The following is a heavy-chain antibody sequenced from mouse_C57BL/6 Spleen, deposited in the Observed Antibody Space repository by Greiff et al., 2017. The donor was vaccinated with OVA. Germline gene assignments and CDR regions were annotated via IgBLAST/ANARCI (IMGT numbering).Heavy chain of an antibody. J-gene: IGHJ2*01. Sequence: EVQRVESGGGLVKPGGSLKLSCAASGFTFSSYAMSWVRQTPEKRLEWVATISDGGSYTYYPDNVKGRFTISRDNAKNNLYLQMSHLKSEDTAMYYCARGDYGSSYGRGFDYWGQGTTLTVSS. D-gene: IGHD1-1*01. CDR2: ISDGGSYT. CDR1: GFTFSSYA. V-gene: IGHV5-4*01. CDR3: ARGDYGSSYGRGFDY.